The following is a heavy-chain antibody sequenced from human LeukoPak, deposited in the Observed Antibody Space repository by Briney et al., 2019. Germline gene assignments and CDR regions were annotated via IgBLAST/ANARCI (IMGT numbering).Heavy chain of an antibody. CDR3: ARAEWSLGGHDAFDI. J-gene: IGHJ3*02. Sequence: GASVKVSCKASGYTFTSYYIHWVRQAPGQGLEWMGIINPTGGSTIYAQRFQGGVTMTRDKSTSSVYMDLSTLTSEDTAVYYCARAEWSLGGHDAFDIWGQGTMVTVSS. CDR1: GYTFTSYY. V-gene: IGHV1-46*01. D-gene: IGHD3-3*01. CDR2: INPTGGST.